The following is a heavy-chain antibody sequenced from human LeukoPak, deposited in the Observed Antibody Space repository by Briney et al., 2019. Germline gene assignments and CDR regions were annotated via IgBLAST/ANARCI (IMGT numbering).Heavy chain of an antibody. Sequence: SGGSLRLSCAASGFTFSSYAMSWVRQAPGKGLEWVSAISGSGGSTYYADSVKGRFTISRDNSKNTLYLQMNSLRAEDAAVYYCARGDDIGDRGYFDYWGQGTLVTVSS. CDR2: ISGSGGST. CDR3: ARGDDIGDRGYFDY. V-gene: IGHV3-23*01. CDR1: GFTFSSYA. D-gene: IGHD3-9*01. J-gene: IGHJ4*02.